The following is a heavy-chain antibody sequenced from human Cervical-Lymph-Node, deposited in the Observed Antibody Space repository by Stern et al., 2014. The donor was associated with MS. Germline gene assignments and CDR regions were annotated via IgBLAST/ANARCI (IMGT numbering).Heavy chain of an antibody. CDR2: INPNSGGT. CDR3: ARGGGYSYSTLDY. J-gene: IGHJ4*02. V-gene: IGHV1-2*02. CDR1: AYTITDYY. D-gene: IGHD3-10*01. Sequence: VQLVESWAEVKKPGASVKVSCKASAYTITDYYTHWVRQAPGHGLEWLGWINPNSGGTYSAQKFQGRLTMTRDTSISTAYMELSSLRSDDTAVYYCARGGGYSYSTLDYWGQGTQVTVSS.